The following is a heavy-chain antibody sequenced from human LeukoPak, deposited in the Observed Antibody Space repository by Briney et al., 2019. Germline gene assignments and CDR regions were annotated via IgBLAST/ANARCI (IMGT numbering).Heavy chain of an antibody. CDR1: GYSFNTYW. D-gene: IGHD2-15*01. V-gene: IGHV5-51*01. CDR3: ARRLVGFDY. J-gene: IGHJ4*02. CDR2: IYPGDSDT. Sequence: GESLKISCKGSGYSFNTYWIGWVRQMPGKGLEWMGIIYPGDSDTKYSPSFQGQVTFSADNSINTAYLQWNSLKASDSAMYYCARRLVGFDYWGQGTLVTVSS.